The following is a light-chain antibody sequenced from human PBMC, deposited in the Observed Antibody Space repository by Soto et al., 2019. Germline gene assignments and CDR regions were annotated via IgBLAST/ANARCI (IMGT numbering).Light chain of an antibody. V-gene: IGLV2-14*01. CDR2: DVS. CDR1: SSDIGGYNY. CDR3: SSYTSSITPLL. Sequence: QSVLTQPASVSGSPGQSITISCTGTSSDIGGYNYVSWYQQHPGKAPKLMIYDVSNRPSGVSNRFSGSKSGTTASLTISGLQAEDEADYYCSSYTSSITPLLFGTGTKVTVL. J-gene: IGLJ1*01.